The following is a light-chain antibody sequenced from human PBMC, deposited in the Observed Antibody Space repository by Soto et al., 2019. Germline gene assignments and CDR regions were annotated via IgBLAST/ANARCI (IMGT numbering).Light chain of an antibody. CDR1: SSDVGGYNY. J-gene: IGLJ1*01. V-gene: IGLV2-14*01. Sequence: QSVLNQPASVSGSPGQSITISCTGTSSDVGGYNYVSWYQQHPGKAPKLMIYDVSNRPSGVSNRFSGSKSGNTASLTISGLQAEDEADYYCSSYTSSSIIYVFGTGTKVTVL. CDR3: SSYTSSSIIYV. CDR2: DVS.